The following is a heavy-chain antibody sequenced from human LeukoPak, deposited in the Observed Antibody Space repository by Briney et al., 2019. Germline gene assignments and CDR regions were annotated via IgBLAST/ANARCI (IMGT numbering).Heavy chain of an antibody. V-gene: IGHV3-48*02. D-gene: IGHD1-26*01. J-gene: IGHJ4*02. CDR1: GFIFSSYP. CDR2: IYNGDGYI. Sequence: GGPLRLSCAASGFIFSSYPMKWLRQAPGKGLEGVSHIYNGDGYIYYADFVKGRFTISRDNAKNSLYLQMNSLRDEDTAVYYCARMGATTPFDFWGQGPLVTVSS. CDR3: ARMGATTPFDF.